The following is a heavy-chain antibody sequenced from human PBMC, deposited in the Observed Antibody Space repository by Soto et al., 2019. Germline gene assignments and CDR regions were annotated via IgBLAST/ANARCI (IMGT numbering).Heavy chain of an antibody. Sequence: QVQLVESGGGVVQPGGSLRLSCAASGFAFNTYGMHWVRQAPGKGLEWVALISYDGTYKYYPDSVKGRFTVSRDNSKNTVYLQMNSLTNEDTAVYYCAQKVGAVGGSNFDDWGQGTLVTVSS. D-gene: IGHD6-19*01. V-gene: IGHV3-30*18. CDR3: AQKVGAVGGSNFDD. CDR1: GFAFNTYG. CDR2: ISYDGTYK. J-gene: IGHJ4*02.